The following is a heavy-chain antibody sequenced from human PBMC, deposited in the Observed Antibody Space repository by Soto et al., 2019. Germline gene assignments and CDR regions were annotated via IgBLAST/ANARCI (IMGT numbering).Heavy chain of an antibody. J-gene: IGHJ5*02. V-gene: IGHV1-18*01. D-gene: IGHD3-9*01. CDR1: GYTFTSYG. CDR2: ISAYNGNT. CDR3: ARDITHLTYYDILTGFRSNWFDP. Sequence: QVQLVQSGAEVKKPGASVKVSCKASGYTFTSYGISWVRQAPGQGLEWMGWISAYNGNTNYAQKLQGRVTMTTDTSTSTAYMELRSLRSDDTAVYYCARDITHLTYYDILTGFRSNWFDPWGQGPLVTVSS.